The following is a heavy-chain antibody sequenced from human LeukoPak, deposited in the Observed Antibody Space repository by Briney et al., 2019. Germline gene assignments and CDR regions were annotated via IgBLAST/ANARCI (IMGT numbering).Heavy chain of an antibody. CDR1: GGSIDTNKHY. Sequence: SETLSLTCIVSGGSIDTNKHYWGWVRQSPGKGLEWIGSVAYTGSTYYNPFLKSRLSMSIDTSKNQFSLNLRSVTDADTAIYYCVSPLPVILPTAEDFWGQGTLVTVSS. CDR3: VSPLPVILPTAEDF. D-gene: IGHD2-21*02. J-gene: IGHJ4*02. CDR2: VAYTGST. V-gene: IGHV4-39*01.